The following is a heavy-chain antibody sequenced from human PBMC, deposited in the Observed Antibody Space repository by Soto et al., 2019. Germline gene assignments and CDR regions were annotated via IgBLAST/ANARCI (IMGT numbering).Heavy chain of an antibody. CDR1: STSISSSRHY. CDR3: ASSGFGELLSPPNYYPYYALDV. Sequence: SETLSLTCTVSSTSISSSRHYWGWIRQPPGKGLEWIGSLYYGEKTYYNPSLKSRVTMSVDASKNQFSLRLTSVTAADTAVYYCASSGFGELLSPPNYYPYYALDVWGQGTTVTVSS. D-gene: IGHD3-10*01. CDR2: LYYGEKT. V-gene: IGHV4-39*01. J-gene: IGHJ6*02.